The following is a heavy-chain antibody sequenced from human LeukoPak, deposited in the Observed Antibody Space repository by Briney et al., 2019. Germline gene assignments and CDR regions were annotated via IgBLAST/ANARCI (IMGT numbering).Heavy chain of an antibody. CDR3: ARDGGSDILTGHGDFGHDY. CDR2: IYQSGST. V-gene: IGHV4-38-2*02. J-gene: IGHJ4*02. Sequence: SETLSLTCAVSGYSISSGYYWGWIRQPPGKGLEWIGSIYQSGSTYYNPSLKSRVTISVDTSKNQFSLKLSSVTAADTAVYYCARDGGSDILTGHGDFGHDYWGQGTLVTVSS. D-gene: IGHD3-9*01. CDR1: GYSISSGYY.